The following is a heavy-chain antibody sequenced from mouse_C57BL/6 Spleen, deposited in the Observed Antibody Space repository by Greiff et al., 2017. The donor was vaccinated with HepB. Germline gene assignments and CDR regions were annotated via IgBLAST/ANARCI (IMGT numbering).Heavy chain of an antibody. Sequence: LQQSGPELVKPGASVKISCKASGYAFSSSWMNWVKQRPGKGLEWIGRIYPGDGDTNYNGKFKGKATLTADKSSSTAYMQLSSLTSEDSAVYFCARETAQASWFAYWGQGTLVTVSA. CDR2: IYPGDGDT. J-gene: IGHJ3*01. V-gene: IGHV1-82*01. D-gene: IGHD3-2*02. CDR3: ARETAQASWFAY. CDR1: GYAFSSSW.